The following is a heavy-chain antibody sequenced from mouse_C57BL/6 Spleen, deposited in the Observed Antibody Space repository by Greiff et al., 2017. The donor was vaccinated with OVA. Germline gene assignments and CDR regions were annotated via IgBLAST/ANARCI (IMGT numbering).Heavy chain of an antibody. V-gene: IGHV1-82*01. Sequence: VQLQQSGPELVKPGASVKISCKASGYAFSSSWMNWVKQRPGKGLEWIGRIYPGDGDTNYNGKFKGKATLTADKSSSTAYMQLSSLTSEDSAVYFCARSPYYGSSPWFAYWGQGTLVTVSA. J-gene: IGHJ3*01. CDR1: GYAFSSSW. CDR3: ARSPYYGSSPWFAY. D-gene: IGHD1-1*01. CDR2: IYPGDGDT.